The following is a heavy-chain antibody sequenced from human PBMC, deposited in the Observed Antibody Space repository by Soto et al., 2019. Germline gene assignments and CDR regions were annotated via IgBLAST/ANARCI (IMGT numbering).Heavy chain of an antibody. Sequence: QVQLVQSGAEVRKPWSSVKVSCKASGGTFSRHAISWVRQAPGQGLEWMGGIIPIFGTANHAQKFQGRVTIIADESTSTVYRERSSLRSEDTAVYYGARARSNYYDSSGYSPWGQGTLVTVSS. J-gene: IGHJ5*02. CDR3: ARARSNYYDSSGYSP. D-gene: IGHD3-22*01. CDR2: IIPIFGTA. CDR1: GGTFSRHA. V-gene: IGHV1-69*01.